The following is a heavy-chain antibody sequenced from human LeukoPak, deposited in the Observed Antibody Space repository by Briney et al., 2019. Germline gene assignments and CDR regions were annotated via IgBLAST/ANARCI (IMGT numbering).Heavy chain of an antibody. CDR1: GGSISSYY. CDR3: ASSTIVATIPDYYGMDV. Sequence: PSETLSLTCTVSGGSISSYYWSWIRQPAGKGLEWIGRIYTSGSTNYNPSLKSRVTMSVDTSKNQFSLKLSSVTAADTAVYYCASSTIVATIPDYYGMDVWGKGTTVTVSS. CDR2: IYTSGST. J-gene: IGHJ6*04. V-gene: IGHV4-4*07. D-gene: IGHD5-12*01.